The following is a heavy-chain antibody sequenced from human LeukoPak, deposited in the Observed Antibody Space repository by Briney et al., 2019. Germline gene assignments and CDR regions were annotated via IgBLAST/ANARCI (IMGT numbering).Heavy chain of an antibody. D-gene: IGHD5/OR15-5a*01. CDR2: IFYSGNT. J-gene: IGHJ3*01. CDR1: GGSISIDYY. Sequence: PSETLSLTCTVSGGSISIDYYWGWIRQTPGKGPGLEWIGFIFYSGNTNYNASLRSRATISVDTSKNEFSLQLISVTAADTAIYFCARGRSNAFDVWGPGTVVTVSS. CDR3: ARGRSNAFDV. V-gene: IGHV4-30-4*01.